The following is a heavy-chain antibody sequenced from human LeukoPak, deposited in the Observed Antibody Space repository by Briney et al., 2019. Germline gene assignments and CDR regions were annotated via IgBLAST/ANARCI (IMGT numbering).Heavy chain of an antibody. Sequence: SETLSLTSTVSGGSISSYYWSWIRQPAGKGLEWIGRIYTSGNTYYNPSLKSRVTMSVETSKDQFSLKLSSVTAADTAVYYCARDSNQRGFDIWGQGTMVTVSS. D-gene: IGHD4-11*01. J-gene: IGHJ3*02. CDR3: ARDSNQRGFDI. V-gene: IGHV4-4*07. CDR2: IYTSGNT. CDR1: GGSISSYY.